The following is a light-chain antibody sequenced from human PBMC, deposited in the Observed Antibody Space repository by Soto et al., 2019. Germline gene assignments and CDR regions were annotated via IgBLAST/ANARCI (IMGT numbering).Light chain of an antibody. CDR1: QGISSA. J-gene: IGKJ5*01. Sequence: AIQLTQSHSSLSASVGDRVTIACRASQGISSALAWYQQKPGKAPELLIYDTSSLQSGVPSRFSGSGSGTDFTLTISSLQPEDSATYFCQQFNNYIITFGQGTRLEI. CDR3: QQFNNYIIT. CDR2: DTS. V-gene: IGKV1D-13*01.